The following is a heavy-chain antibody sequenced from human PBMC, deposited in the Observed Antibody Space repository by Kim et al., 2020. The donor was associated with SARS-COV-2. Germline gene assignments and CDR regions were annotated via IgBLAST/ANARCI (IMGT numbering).Heavy chain of an antibody. D-gene: IGHD2-2*01. CDR3: ARGPTAADY. V-gene: IGHV1-46*01. CDR2: GGT. J-gene: IGHJ4*02. Sequence: GGTTYAQKFQGRVTMTSDTSTSTIYMGLSSLTSEDTAVYYCARGPTAADYWGQGTLVAVSS.